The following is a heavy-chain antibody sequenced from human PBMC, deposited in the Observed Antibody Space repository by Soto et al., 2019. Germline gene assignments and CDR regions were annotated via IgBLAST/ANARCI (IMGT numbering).Heavy chain of an antibody. J-gene: IGHJ4*02. CDR3: ARGDSSGWSGTLDY. CDR2: ISYDGSNK. D-gene: IGHD6-19*01. Sequence: GGSLRLSCAASGFTFSSYAMHWVRQAPGKGLEWVAVISYDGSNKYYADSVKGRFTISRDNSKNTLYLQMNSLRAEDTAVYYCARGDSSGWSGTLDYWGQGTLVTVSS. CDR1: GFTFSSYA. V-gene: IGHV3-30-3*01.